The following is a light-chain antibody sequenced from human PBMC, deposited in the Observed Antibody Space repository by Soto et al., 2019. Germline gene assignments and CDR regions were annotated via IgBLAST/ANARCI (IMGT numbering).Light chain of an antibody. Sequence: DIQMTQSPSTLSASVGDRVTITCRASQSISIWLAWHQQKPGKAPKLLIYDASRLESGVPSRFSGSGSGTEFTLTISSLQPDECATYYCQQYDSDSGTFGQGTQVEIK. J-gene: IGKJ1*01. CDR3: QQYDSDSGT. CDR1: QSISIW. CDR2: DAS. V-gene: IGKV1-5*01.